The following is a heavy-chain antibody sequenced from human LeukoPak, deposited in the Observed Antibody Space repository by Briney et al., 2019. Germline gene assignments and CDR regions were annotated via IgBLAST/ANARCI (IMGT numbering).Heavy chain of an antibody. CDR1: GFTFSSYA. CDR3: AKVGSLLQGDSSGWYGNDY. J-gene: IGHJ4*02. D-gene: IGHD6-19*01. Sequence: PGGSLRLSCAASGFTFSSYAMSWVRQAPGKGLEWVSAISGSGGSTYYADSVKGRFTISRDNSKNTLYLQMNSLRAEDTAVHYCAKVGSLLQGDSSGWYGNDYWGQGTLVTVSS. CDR2: ISGSGGST. V-gene: IGHV3-23*01.